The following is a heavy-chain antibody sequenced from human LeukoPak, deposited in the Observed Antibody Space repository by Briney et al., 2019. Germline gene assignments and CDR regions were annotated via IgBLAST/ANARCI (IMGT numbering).Heavy chain of an antibody. D-gene: IGHD1-1*01. Sequence: ASVKVSCKASGYTFTSYAMHWVRQAPGQRLEWMGWINAGNGNTKYSQKFQGRVTITRDTSASTAYMELSSLRSEDTAVYYCARYSGTGYGMYYFDYWGQETLVTVSS. CDR1: GYTFTSYA. CDR3: ARYSGTGYGMYYFDY. CDR2: INAGNGNT. V-gene: IGHV1-3*01. J-gene: IGHJ4*02.